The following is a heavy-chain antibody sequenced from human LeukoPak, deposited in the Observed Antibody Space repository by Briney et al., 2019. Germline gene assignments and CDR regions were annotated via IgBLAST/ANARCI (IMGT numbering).Heavy chain of an antibody. CDR3: AKGGIAAAGTIDY. V-gene: IGHV3-23*01. CDR1: GFTFSSYA. CDR2: ISGSGGST. Sequence: QTGGSLRLSCAASGFTFSSYAISWVRQAPGKGLEWVSAISGSGGSTHYTDSVKGRFTISRDNYKNTLYLQMNSLRAEDTAVYYCAKGGIAAAGTIDYWGQGTLVTVSS. D-gene: IGHD6-13*01. J-gene: IGHJ4*02.